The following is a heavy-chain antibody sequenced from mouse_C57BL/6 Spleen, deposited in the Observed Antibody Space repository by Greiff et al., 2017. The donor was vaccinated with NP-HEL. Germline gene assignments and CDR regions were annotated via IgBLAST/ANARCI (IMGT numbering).Heavy chain of an antibody. CDR1: GFTFSDYH. Sequence: EVKLVESGGGLVQPGGSLKLSCAASGFTFSDYHMYWVRQTPEKRLEWVAYFSNGGGSTDYPDTVKGRFTISRDNAKNTLYLQRCRLKSKDTAMYYCARNPNAYAMDYWGQGASVTVSS. CDR3: ARNPNAYAMDY. J-gene: IGHJ4*01. V-gene: IGHV5-12*01. CDR2: FSNGGGST. D-gene: IGHD4-1*01.